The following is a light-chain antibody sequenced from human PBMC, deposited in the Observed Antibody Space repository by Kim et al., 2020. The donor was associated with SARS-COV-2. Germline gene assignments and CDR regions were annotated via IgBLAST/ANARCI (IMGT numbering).Light chain of an antibody. J-gene: IGLJ3*02. CDR2: LNSDGSH. CDR1: SGHSRNA. V-gene: IGLV4-69*01. Sequence: QLVLTQSPSASASLGASVKLTCTLSSGHSRNAIAWHQQQPERGPRYLMKLNSDGSHTKGDGIPDRFSGSSSGAERYLTISSLQSEDEADYYCQTWETGIYVFGGGPQLTVL. CDR3: QTWETGIYV.